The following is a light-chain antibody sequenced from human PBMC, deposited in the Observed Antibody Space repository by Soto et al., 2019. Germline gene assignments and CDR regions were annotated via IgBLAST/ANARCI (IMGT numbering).Light chain of an antibody. CDR3: SSYTSNTVL. CDR2: EVT. V-gene: IGLV2-14*01. J-gene: IGLJ2*01. Sequence: QSALTQPASVSGSPGQSITISCTGTSSDVGGYKYVSWYQQHPGKAPKLMIYEVTNRPSGLSNRFSGSKSGNTASLTISGLQAEDEADYYCSSYTSNTVLFGGGTKLTVL. CDR1: SSDVGGYKY.